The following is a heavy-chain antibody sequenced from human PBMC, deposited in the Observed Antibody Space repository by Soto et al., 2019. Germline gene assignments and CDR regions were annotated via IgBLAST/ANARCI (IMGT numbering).Heavy chain of an antibody. CDR1: GYTFTNYG. Sequence: ASVKVSCKASGYTFTNYGISWARQAPGQGLEWMGWISGYNDYTNYAQKFQGRVTMTTDTSTSTASMELRSLRYDDTAVYYCAKDEVSSGWYRSYGMDVWGKGTTVTV. CDR3: AKDEVSSGWYRSYGMDV. CDR2: ISGYNDYT. J-gene: IGHJ6*04. V-gene: IGHV1-18*01. D-gene: IGHD6-19*01.